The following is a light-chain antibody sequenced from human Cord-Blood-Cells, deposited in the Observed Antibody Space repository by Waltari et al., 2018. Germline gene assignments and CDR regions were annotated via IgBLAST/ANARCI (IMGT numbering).Light chain of an antibody. J-gene: IGKJ4*01. CDR2: GAS. Sequence: EIVMTQSPATLSVSPGESATLSCRASQSVSSNLAWYPQKPGQAPRLLIYGASTRATGIPARFSGSGSGTEFTLTISSLQSEDFAVYYCQQYNNWPPTFGGGTKVEIK. CDR1: QSVSSN. V-gene: IGKV3-15*01. CDR3: QQYNNWPPT.